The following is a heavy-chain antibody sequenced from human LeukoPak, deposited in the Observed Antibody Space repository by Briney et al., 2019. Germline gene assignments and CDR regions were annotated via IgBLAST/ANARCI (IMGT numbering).Heavy chain of an antibody. CDR3: ARGGTIYDTILEDPFVI. Sequence: ASVKVSCKASGYTFSSYDINWVRQAPGQGLEWMGWMNPKSGNTGYAQEFQGRVAMTRDTSITTAYMELSSLISDDTAVYYCARGGTIYDTILEDPFVIWGQGTMVTVSS. V-gene: IGHV1-8*01. D-gene: IGHD3-22*01. CDR2: MNPKSGNT. J-gene: IGHJ3*02. CDR1: GYTFSSYD.